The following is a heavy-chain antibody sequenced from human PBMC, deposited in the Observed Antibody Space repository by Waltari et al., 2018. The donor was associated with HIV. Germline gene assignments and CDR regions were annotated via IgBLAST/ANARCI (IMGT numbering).Heavy chain of an antibody. CDR2: IDQSGTA. J-gene: IGHJ6*02. Sequence: QVELKQWGAGLVKTSENLSLTCLVSRGSSNGFYWTWVRHSPGKGLAWIGEIDQSGTARFNPSLKRRITISLDTSRSHFALKLSPVTPADTAVYYCARGPSLRVFRGRTYFNSSLDVWGQGTTVIVSS. D-gene: IGHD1-7*01. CDR3: ARGPSLRVFRGRTYFNSSLDV. V-gene: IGHV4-34*02. CDR1: RGSSNGFY.